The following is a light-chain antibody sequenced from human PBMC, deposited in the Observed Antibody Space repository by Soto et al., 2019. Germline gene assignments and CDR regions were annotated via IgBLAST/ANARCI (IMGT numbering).Light chain of an antibody. CDR3: AAWDDSLNGPV. V-gene: IGLV1-44*01. Sequence: QSVLTQPPSASGTPGQWVTISCSGGSSDIGSNTVHWYQHLPGTAPKLLIYNGNQRHSGVPDRFSGSNSGTSASLAISGLQSEDEADYYCAAWDDSLNGPVFGGGTKLTVL. CDR2: NGN. CDR1: SSDIGSNT. J-gene: IGLJ2*01.